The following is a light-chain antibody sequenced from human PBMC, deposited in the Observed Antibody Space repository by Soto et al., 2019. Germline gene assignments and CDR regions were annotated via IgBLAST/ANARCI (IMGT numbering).Light chain of an antibody. Sequence: EIVMTQSPATLSVSPGERATLSRRASQSVGSNLAWYQQKPGQGPRLLIYDASIRATGIPARFSGSGSGTEFTLTISSLQSEDFAVYICQQYNYWPSFGGGTKVEIK. CDR1: QSVGSN. CDR2: DAS. J-gene: IGKJ4*01. CDR3: QQYNYWPS. V-gene: IGKV3-15*01.